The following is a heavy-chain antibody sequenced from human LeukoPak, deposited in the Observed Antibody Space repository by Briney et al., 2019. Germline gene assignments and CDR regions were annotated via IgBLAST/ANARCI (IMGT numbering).Heavy chain of an antibody. J-gene: IGHJ4*02. CDR1: GGSVSSDSDY. Sequence: SETLSLTCTVSGGSVSSDSDYWSWIRQPPGKGLEWIGHISYSGTTNYNPSLKSRVIISIDISQNQFSLKLSSVTAADTAVYYCAGAPNPTFFDYWGQGPLATVSS. V-gene: IGHV4-61*01. CDR3: AGAPNPTFFDY. CDR2: ISYSGTT.